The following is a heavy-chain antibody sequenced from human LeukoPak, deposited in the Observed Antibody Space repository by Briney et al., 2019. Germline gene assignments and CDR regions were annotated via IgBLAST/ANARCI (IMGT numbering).Heavy chain of an antibody. CDR3: ARVIRPGYSSSLFDY. Sequence: GGSLRLSCAASGFTFSSYGMHWVRQAPGKGLGWVAVIWYDGSNKYYADSVKGRFTISRDNSKNTLYLQMNSLRAEDTAVYYCARVIRPGYSSSLFDYWGQGTLVTVSS. CDR1: GFTFSSYG. J-gene: IGHJ4*02. V-gene: IGHV3-33*01. D-gene: IGHD6-13*01. CDR2: IWYDGSNK.